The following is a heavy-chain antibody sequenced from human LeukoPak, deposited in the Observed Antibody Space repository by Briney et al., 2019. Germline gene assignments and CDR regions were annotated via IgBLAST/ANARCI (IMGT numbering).Heavy chain of an antibody. D-gene: IGHD2-2*01. Sequence: SETLSLTCAVYGWSFNDYYWNWIRQPPRKGLEWIGEINARGDTNYNPSLKSRVTLSVDTSKQQLSLRLTSMIAPHTALYYCARGQVPAARGHNWFDPWGQGTLVPVSS. CDR2: INARGDT. CDR1: GWSFNDYY. V-gene: IGHV4-34*01. CDR3: ARGQVPAARGHNWFDP. J-gene: IGHJ5*02.